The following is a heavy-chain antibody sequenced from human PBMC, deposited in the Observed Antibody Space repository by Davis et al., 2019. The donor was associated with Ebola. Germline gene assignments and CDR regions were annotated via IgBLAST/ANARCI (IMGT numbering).Heavy chain of an antibody. CDR2: IYRDGRT. J-gene: IGHJ2*01. Sequence: GESLKISCAASRFIVSDKYMSWVRQAPGKGLEWVSVIYRDGRTYHADSVKGRFTISRDNSKNTVDLQMDSLRAEDAAVYYCTRHVPGDFWYFDLWGRGTLVTVSS. CDR1: RFIVSDKY. CDR3: TRHVPGDFWYFDL. V-gene: IGHV3-53*01. D-gene: IGHD4-17*01.